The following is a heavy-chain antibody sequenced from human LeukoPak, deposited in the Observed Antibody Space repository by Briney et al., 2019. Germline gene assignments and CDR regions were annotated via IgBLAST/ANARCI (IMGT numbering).Heavy chain of an antibody. CDR3: ARDPEWGYCSGGSCYSPGDY. D-gene: IGHD2-15*01. CDR1: GGTFSSYA. V-gene: IGHV1-18*01. CDR2: ISAYNGNT. J-gene: IGHJ4*02. Sequence: SVKVSCKASGGTFSSYAISWVRQAPGPGLEWMRWISAYNGNTNYAQKLQGRVTTTTDTSTSTAYMELRSLRSDDTAVYYCARDPEWGYCSGGSCYSPGDYWGQGTLVTVSS.